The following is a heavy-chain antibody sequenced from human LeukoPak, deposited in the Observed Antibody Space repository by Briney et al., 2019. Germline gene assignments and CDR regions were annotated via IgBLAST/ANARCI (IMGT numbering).Heavy chain of an antibody. J-gene: IGHJ6*03. D-gene: IGHD3-3*01. CDR3: ARGDHTIFGAQRHYMDV. CDR2: ISAYNGNT. V-gene: IGHV1-18*01. CDR1: GYTFTSYG. Sequence: ASVKVSCKASGYTFTSYGISWVRQAPGQGLEWMGWISAYNGNTNYAQKLQGRVTMTTDASTSTAYMELRSLRSDDTAVYYCARGDHTIFGAQRHYMDVWGKGTTVTVSS.